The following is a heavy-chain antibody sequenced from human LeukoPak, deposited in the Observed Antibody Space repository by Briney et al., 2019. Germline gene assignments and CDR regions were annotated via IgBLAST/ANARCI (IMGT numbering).Heavy chain of an antibody. CDR1: GFTFSSFD. CDR3: ARGPPRGKYDYMDV. CDR2: IGTASDT. V-gene: IGHV3-13*01. D-gene: IGHD1-1*01. Sequence: GGSLRLSCAASGFTFSSFDMHWVRQPTGQGLEWVSTIGTASDTYYPGSVEGRFTLSRDNTKNSLYLQINSLRAGDAAVYYCARGPPRGKYDYMDVWGKGTTVTVSS. J-gene: IGHJ6*03.